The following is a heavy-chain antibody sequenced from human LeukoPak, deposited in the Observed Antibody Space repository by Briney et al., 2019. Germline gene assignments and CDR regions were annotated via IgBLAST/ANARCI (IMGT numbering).Heavy chain of an antibody. J-gene: IGHJ6*02. CDR2: IYPGDSDT. V-gene: IGHV5-51*01. CDR1: GYSFTSYW. CDR3: ARQSYDFWSGYYIDYYYGMDV. Sequence: GESLKISCKGSGYSFTSYWIGWVRQMPGKGLEWMGIIYPGDSDTRYSPSFQGQVTISADKSISTAYLQWSSLKASDTAMYYCARQSYDFWSGYYIDYYYGMDVWGQGTTVTVSS. D-gene: IGHD3-3*01.